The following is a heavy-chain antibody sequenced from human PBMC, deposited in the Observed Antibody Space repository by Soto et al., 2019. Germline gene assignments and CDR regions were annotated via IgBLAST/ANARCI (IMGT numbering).Heavy chain of an antibody. CDR1: GFTFSSYA. CDR2: ITSSGGST. J-gene: IGHJ3*02. V-gene: IGHV3-64D*06. Sequence: TGGSLRLSGSASGFTFSSYAIHWVRQAPWKGLEYVSAITSSGGSTYYADSVRGRFTVSRDNSRNTLYLQMSSLRLEDTAVYYCVKDAAILTGYYDDAFEIWGQGTILTVSS. D-gene: IGHD3-9*01. CDR3: VKDAAILTGYYDDAFEI.